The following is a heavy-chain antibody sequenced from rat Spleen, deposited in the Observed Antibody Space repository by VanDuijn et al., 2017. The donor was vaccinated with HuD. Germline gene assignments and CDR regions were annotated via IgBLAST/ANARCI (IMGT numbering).Heavy chain of an antibody. CDR3: TREETLYWYFDF. V-gene: IGHV5-27*01. CDR2: ISAGGGST. J-gene: IGHJ1*01. CDR1: GFTFSNYY. D-gene: IGHD3-4*01. Sequence: EVQLVESGGGLVQPGRSLKLSCAASGFTFSNYYMAWVRQAPTKGLEWVAYISAGGGSTYYRDSVKGRFTISRDNAESTLYLQMNSLRSEDTATYYCTREETLYWYFDFWGPGTMVTVSS.